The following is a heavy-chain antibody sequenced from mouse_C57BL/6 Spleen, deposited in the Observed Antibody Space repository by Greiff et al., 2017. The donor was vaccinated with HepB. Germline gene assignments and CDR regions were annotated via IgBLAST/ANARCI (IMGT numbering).Heavy chain of an antibody. V-gene: IGHV1-80*01. CDR3: ARSPLTGSYAMDY. CDR1: GYAFSSYW. J-gene: IGHJ4*01. D-gene: IGHD4-1*01. Sequence: QVQLQQSGAELVKPGASVKISCKASGYAFSSYWMNWVKQRPGKGLEWIGQIYPGDGDTNYNGKFKGKATLTADKSSSTAYMQLSSLTSEDSAVYFCARSPLTGSYAMDYWGQGTSVTVSS. CDR2: IYPGDGDT.